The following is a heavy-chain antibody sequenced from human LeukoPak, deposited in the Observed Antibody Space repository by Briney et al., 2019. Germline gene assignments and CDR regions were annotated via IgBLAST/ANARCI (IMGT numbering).Heavy chain of an antibody. CDR1: GYTFTGYY. D-gene: IGHD1-1*01. CDR2: ISPNSGGT. V-gene: IGHV1-2*02. CDR3: ARVGATGTTSPFGY. J-gene: IGHJ4*02. Sequence: ASVKVSCKASGYTFTGYYMHWVRQAPGQGLEWMGWISPNSGGTNYAQKFQGRVSMTRDTSISTAYMELSRLRSDDTAVYYCARVGATGTTSPFGYWGQGTLVTVSS.